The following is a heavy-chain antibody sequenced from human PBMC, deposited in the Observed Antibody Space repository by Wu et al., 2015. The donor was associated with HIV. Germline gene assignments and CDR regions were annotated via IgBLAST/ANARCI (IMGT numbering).Heavy chain of an antibody. V-gene: IGHV1-8*01. J-gene: IGHJ6*02. D-gene: IGHD6-13*01. CDR2: MNPNSGNT. CDR1: GYTFTSYD. CDR3: ARGDADSSSWPYYYYGMDV. Sequence: VQLVQSGGEVKKPGASVKVSCKASGYTFTSYDINWVRQATGQGLEWMGWMNPNSGNTGYAQKFQGRVTMTRNTSISTAYMELSSLRSEDTAVYYCARGDADSSSWPYYYYGMDVWGQGTTVTV.